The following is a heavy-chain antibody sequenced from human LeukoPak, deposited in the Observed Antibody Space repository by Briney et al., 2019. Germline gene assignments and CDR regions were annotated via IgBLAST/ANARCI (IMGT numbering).Heavy chain of an antibody. V-gene: IGHV4-30-4*07. CDR2: IYHSGAA. D-gene: IGHD3-22*01. CDR1: GDSISSDGHS. Sequence: SETLSLTCGVSGDSISSDGHSWSWIRQPPGKGLEWVGYIYHSGAAYHNPSLKSRVTISVDASKNQFSLKLSSVTAADTAVYYCARRAYYYDSSGYYFDYWGQGTLVTVSS. CDR3: ARRAYYYDSSGYYFDY. J-gene: IGHJ4*02.